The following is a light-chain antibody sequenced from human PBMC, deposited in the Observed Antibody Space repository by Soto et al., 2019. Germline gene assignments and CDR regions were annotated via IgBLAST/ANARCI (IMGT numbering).Light chain of an antibody. CDR1: QDVSSY. V-gene: IGKV1-9*01. Sequence: IQLTQSPSSLSASVGDSVTITCRASQDVSSYLAWYQQRPGTAPRLLIHGISRLQSGVPSRSSGSGSGTHFTLAIRGMQPEDFATYFCQQLNSYPLTFGGGTRVDIK. J-gene: IGKJ4*01. CDR3: QQLNSYPLT. CDR2: GIS.